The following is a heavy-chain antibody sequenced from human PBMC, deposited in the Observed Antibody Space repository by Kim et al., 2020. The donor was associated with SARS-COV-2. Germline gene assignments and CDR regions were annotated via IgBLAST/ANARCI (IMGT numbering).Heavy chain of an antibody. Sequence: KAHSGTPDYAASLRGRFAISRDDSKSIAYLQMNSLKTEDTAVYYCTNERYWGQGTLVTVSS. J-gene: IGHJ4*02. V-gene: IGHV3-49*02. CDR2: KAHSGTP. CDR3: TNERY.